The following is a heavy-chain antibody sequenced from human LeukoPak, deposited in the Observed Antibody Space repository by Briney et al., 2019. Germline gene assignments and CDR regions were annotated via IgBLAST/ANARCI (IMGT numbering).Heavy chain of an antibody. CDR1: GFSFSSYA. V-gene: IGHV3-23*01. Sequence: SGGSLRFSGAASGFSFSSYAMSWFRQAPGKGLEWVSAISGSGGSTYYADSVKGRFTISRDNSKNTLYLQMNSLRAEDTAVYYCAKGIQLSYWGQGTLVTVSS. D-gene: IGHD5-18*01. CDR2: ISGSGGST. CDR3: AKGIQLSY. J-gene: IGHJ4*02.